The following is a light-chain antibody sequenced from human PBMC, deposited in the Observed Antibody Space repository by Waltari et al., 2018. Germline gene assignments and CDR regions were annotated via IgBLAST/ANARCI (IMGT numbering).Light chain of an antibody. J-gene: IGLJ2*01. CDR2: GKN. CDR3: NSRDSSGNHLV. Sequence: SSELTQDPAVSVALGQTVRITCQGDSLRSYSPSWYQQKPGQAPVLVISGKNNRPSGIPDRFSGSSSGNTASLTITGAQAEDEADYYCNSRDSSGNHLVFGGGTKLTVL. CDR1: SLRSYS. V-gene: IGLV3-19*01.